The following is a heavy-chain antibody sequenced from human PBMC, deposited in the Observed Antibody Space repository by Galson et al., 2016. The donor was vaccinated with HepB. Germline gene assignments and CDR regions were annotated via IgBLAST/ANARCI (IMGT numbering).Heavy chain of an antibody. Sequence: SLRLSCAASGFIFDDYAMHWVRQAPGKGLEWVSSISWNSGSIGYADSVKGRFTISRDNAKNSLYLQMDSLRAEDTAFYYCASPHSGYDHDPDYWGQGTLVIVSS. CDR3: ASPHSGYDHDPDY. CDR2: ISWNSGSI. CDR1: GFIFDDYA. V-gene: IGHV3-9*01. D-gene: IGHD5-12*01. J-gene: IGHJ4*02.